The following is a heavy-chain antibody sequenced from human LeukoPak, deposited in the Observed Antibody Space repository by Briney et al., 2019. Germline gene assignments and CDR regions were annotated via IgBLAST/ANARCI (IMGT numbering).Heavy chain of an antibody. CDR2: ISSSGSTI. CDR3: ARGYGSGSYDYNWFDP. D-gene: IGHD3-10*01. CDR1: GFTFSYYS. Sequence: GGSLRLSCAASGFTFSYYSMNWVRQAPGKGLEWVSYISSSGSTIYYADSVKGRFTISRDNAKNSLYLQMNSLRAEDTAVYYCARGYGSGSYDYNWFDPWGQGTLVTVSS. J-gene: IGHJ5*02. V-gene: IGHV3-48*01.